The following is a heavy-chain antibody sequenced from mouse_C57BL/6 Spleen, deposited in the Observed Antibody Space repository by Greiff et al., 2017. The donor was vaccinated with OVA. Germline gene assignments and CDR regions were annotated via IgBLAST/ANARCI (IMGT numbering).Heavy chain of an antibody. CDR3: ARERIKGYFDY. D-gene: IGHD2-4*01. CDR1: GYAFTNYL. J-gene: IGHJ2*01. CDR2: INPGSGGT. V-gene: IGHV1-54*01. Sequence: QVQLKESGAELVRPGTSVKVSCKASGYAFTNYLIEWVKQRPGQGLEWIGVINPGSGGTNYNEKFKGKATLTADKSSSTAYMQLSSLTSEDSAVYFCARERIKGYFDYWGQGTTLTVSS.